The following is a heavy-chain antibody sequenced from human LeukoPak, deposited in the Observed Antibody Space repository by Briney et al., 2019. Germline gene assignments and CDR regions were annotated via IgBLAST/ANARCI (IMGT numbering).Heavy chain of an antibody. D-gene: IGHD5-24*01. CDR2: IKQDGGKK. V-gene: IGHV3-7*04. CDR3: TRVGYIDEGIDY. CDR1: GFPFSSYW. Sequence: GGSLRLSCVASGFPFSSYWMTWVRQAPGKGLEWVANIKQDGGKKSYVDSVRGRFTISRDNAKNSLYLQMNSLRAEDTAIYYCTRVGYIDEGIDYWGQGTLVTVSS. J-gene: IGHJ4*02.